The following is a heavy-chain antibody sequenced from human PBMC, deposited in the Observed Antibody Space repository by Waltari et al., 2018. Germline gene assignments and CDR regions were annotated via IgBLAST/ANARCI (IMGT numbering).Heavy chain of an antibody. Sequence: QLQLQESGPGLVKPSETLSLTCTVSGGSISSSSYYWGWIRQPPGKGLEWVGSIYYSGSTYYNPSLKSRVTISVDTSKNQFSLKLSSVTAADTAVYYCARLIRYSYAMWGQGTLVTVSS. V-gene: IGHV4-39*01. CDR3: ARLIRYSYAM. J-gene: IGHJ4*02. CDR1: GGSISSSSYY. CDR2: IYYSGST. D-gene: IGHD5-18*01.